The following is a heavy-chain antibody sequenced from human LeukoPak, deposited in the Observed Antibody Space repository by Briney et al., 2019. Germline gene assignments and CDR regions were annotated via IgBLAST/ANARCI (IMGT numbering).Heavy chain of an antibody. J-gene: IGHJ4*02. V-gene: IGHV1-18*01. CDR2: IDAYNDNT. CDR3: ARGSPPRRNYDSRGYYSYYFDY. D-gene: IGHD3-22*01. CDR1: GYTFTSYG. Sequence: GASVKVSCKASGYTFTSYGITWVRQAPGQGLEWMGWIDAYNDNTNYAQKLQGRVTMTTDISTSTAYMELRSLRSDDTAVYYCARGSPPRRNYDSRGYYSYYFDYWGQGTLVTVSS.